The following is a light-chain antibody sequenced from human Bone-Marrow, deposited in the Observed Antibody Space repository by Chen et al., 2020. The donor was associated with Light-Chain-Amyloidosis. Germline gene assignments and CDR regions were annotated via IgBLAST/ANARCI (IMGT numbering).Light chain of an antibody. CDR2: NVS. CDR3: TSYTSSGTLYV. J-gene: IGLJ1*01. CDR1: SSDVGGYNY. V-gene: IGLV2-14*03. Sequence: HSPLTQPASVSGPPGQSISISCTSTSSDVGGYNYVSWYQQHPGKAPKLIIYNVSYRPSGVSNRFSGSKSDNTASLTISGLQAEDEADYYCTSYTSSGTLYVFGTGTKVTVL.